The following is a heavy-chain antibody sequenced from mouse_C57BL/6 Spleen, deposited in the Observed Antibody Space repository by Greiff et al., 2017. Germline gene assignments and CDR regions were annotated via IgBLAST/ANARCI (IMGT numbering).Heavy chain of an antibody. CDR2: IYPGDGDT. Sequence: LVESGPELVKPGASVKISCKASGYAFSSSWMNWVKQRPGKGLEWIGRIYPGDGDTNYNGKFKGKATLTADKSSSTAYMQLSSLTSEDSAVYFCARDYYGRYFDVWGTGTTVTVSS. V-gene: IGHV1-82*01. J-gene: IGHJ1*03. D-gene: IGHD1-2*01. CDR1: GYAFSSSW. CDR3: ARDYYGRYFDV.